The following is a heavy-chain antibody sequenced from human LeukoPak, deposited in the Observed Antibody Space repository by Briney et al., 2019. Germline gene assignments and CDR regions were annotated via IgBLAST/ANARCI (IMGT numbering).Heavy chain of an antibody. V-gene: IGHV3-23*01. J-gene: IGHJ4*02. CDR2: ISGSGGST. CDR1: GFTFSSYA. CDR3: AKDQRPITMIVVVLYYFDY. Sequence: GGSLRLSCAASGFTFSSYAMSWVRQAPGKGLEWVSAISGSGGSTYYADSVKGRFTISRDNSKNTLYLQMNSLRAEDTAVYYCAKDQRPITMIVVVLYYFDYWGQGTLVTVSS. D-gene: IGHD3-22*01.